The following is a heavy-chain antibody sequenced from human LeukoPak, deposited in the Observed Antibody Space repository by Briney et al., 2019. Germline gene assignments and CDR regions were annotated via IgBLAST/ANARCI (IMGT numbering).Heavy chain of an antibody. CDR2: TYYSGST. CDR3: ARSGGSSGYYYY. J-gene: IGHJ4*02. V-gene: IGHV4-61*01. Sequence: SETLSLTCTVSGGSISSSSYYWSWIRQPPGKGLEWIGYTYYSGSTNYNPSLKSRVTISVDTSKNQFSLKLSSVTAADTAVYYCARSGGSSGYYYYWGQGTLVTVSS. CDR1: GGSISSSSYY. D-gene: IGHD3-22*01.